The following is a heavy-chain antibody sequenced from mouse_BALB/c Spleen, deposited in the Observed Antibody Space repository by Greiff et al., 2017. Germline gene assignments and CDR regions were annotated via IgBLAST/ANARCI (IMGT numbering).Heavy chain of an antibody. Sequence: EVQLQQSGAELVKPGASVKLSCTASGFNIKDTYMHWVKQRPEQGLEWIGRIDPANGNTKYDPKFQGKATITADTSSNTAYLQLSSLTSEDTAVYYCAPAYYRYDGWFAYWGQGTLVTVSA. CDR1: GFNIKDTY. CDR3: APAYYRYDGWFAY. J-gene: IGHJ3*01. CDR2: IDPANGNT. V-gene: IGHV14-3*02. D-gene: IGHD2-14*01.